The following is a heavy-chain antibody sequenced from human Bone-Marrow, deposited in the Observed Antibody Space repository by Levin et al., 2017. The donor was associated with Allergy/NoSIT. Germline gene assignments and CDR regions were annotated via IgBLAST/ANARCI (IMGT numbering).Heavy chain of an antibody. D-gene: IGHD6-13*01. J-gene: IGHJ4*02. CDR2: IYHSGST. CDR1: DASITTHY. CDR3: ARRDAADGIFEY. Sequence: PSETLSLTCTVSDASITTHYWSWIRQPPGKGLEWIGYIYHSGSTRYNPSLNSRVTISVDTSKNQFSLKLNSVTAADTAVYYCARRDAADGIFEYWGQGILVTVSS. V-gene: IGHV4-59*08.